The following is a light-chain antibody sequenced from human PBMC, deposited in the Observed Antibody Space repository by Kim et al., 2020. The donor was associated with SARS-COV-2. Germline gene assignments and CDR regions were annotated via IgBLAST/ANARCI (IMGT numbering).Light chain of an antibody. CDR2: DVS. Sequence: GQSITISCTGTSSDVGCYNYVSWYQQHPDKAPKLMIYDVSNRPSGVSNRFSGSKSGNTASLTISGLQAEDEADYYCSSYTSSSTRVFGGGTQLTVL. J-gene: IGLJ3*02. CDR1: SSDVGCYNY. V-gene: IGLV2-14*03. CDR3: SSYTSSSTRV.